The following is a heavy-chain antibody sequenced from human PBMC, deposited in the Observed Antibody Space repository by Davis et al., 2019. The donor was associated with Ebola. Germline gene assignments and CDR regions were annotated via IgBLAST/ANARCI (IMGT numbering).Heavy chain of an antibody. CDR1: GFTFSDYY. Sequence: GESLKISCAASGFTFSDYYMSWIRQAPGKGLEWVAVISYDGSNKYYADSVKGRFTISRDNSKNTLYLQMNSLRAEDTAVYYCARHTAMEHWGQGTLVTVSS. CDR3: ARHTAMEH. V-gene: IGHV3-30-3*01. CDR2: ISYDGSNK. D-gene: IGHD5-18*01. J-gene: IGHJ1*01.